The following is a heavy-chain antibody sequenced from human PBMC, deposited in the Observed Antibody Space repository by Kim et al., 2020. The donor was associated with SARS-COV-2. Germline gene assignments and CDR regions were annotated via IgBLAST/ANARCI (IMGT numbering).Heavy chain of an antibody. CDR1: GGSFSGYQ. J-gene: IGHJ4*02. V-gene: IGHV4-34*01. CDR3: ARGVPGY. Sequence: SETLSLTCAVYGGSFSGYQWSWIRQSPGKGLEWIGQINDSGSTNYNPSLKSRVTISVDTSKNHFSLKLTSVTAADTAVYYCARGVPGYWGQGTLVTVSS. CDR2: INDSGST.